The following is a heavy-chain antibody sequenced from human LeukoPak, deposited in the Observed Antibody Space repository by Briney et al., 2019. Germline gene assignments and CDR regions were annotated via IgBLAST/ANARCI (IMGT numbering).Heavy chain of an antibody. CDR2: IYYSGST. D-gene: IGHD3-10*01. CDR1: GGSISSYY. J-gene: IGHJ3*02. Sequence: SETLSLTCAVSGGSISSYYWSWIRQPPGKGLEWIGYIYYSGSTNYNPSLKSRVTISVDRSKNQFSLKLSSVTAADTAVYYCARDADFGDSIAFDIWGQGTMVTVSS. CDR3: ARDADFGDSIAFDI. V-gene: IGHV4-59*12.